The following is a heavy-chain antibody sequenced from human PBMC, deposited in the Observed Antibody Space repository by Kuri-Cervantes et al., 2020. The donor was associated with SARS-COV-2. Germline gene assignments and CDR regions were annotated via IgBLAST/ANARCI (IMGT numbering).Heavy chain of an antibody. Sequence: AAVKVSCKASGYIFTNYYMSWVRQAPGQGLEWLGIINPSGGGTSYAQKFQGRVTMTRDTSTSTVYMELSSLRSEDTAVYYCARGPGLRFLEWEDPFDYWGQGTLVTVSS. D-gene: IGHD3-3*01. J-gene: IGHJ4*02. CDR3: ARGPGLRFLEWEDPFDY. CDR1: GYIFTNYY. V-gene: IGHV1-46*01. CDR2: INPSGGGT.